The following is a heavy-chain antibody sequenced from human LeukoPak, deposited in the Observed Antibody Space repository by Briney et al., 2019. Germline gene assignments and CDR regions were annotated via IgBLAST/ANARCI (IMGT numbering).Heavy chain of an antibody. CDR1: GFTFTSYG. D-gene: IGHD3-22*01. CDR3: ARGGIVGGYTFDY. Sequence: ASVKVSCKASGFTFTSYGITWVRQAPGQGLEWMGWVSGYSGNTKYGQRVQGRVTMTRNTSISTAYMELSSLRSEDTAVYYCARGGIVGGYTFDYWGQGTLVTVSS. J-gene: IGHJ4*02. CDR2: VSGYSGNT. V-gene: IGHV1-8*01.